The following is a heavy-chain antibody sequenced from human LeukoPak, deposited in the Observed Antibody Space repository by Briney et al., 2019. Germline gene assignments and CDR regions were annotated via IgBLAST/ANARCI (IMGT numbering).Heavy chain of an antibody. Sequence: GESLEISCKASGYSFTSYLIGWVRQMPGKGLEGMGIIDPRDSETRHTPSFQGQVTISVDKSLPTAYLQWNSLKASDTAMYYCARQTAMGRSGDYWGQGTLVTVSS. CDR2: IDPRDSET. CDR1: GYSFTSYL. J-gene: IGHJ4*02. V-gene: IGHV5-51*01. CDR3: ARQTAMGRSGDY. D-gene: IGHD5-18*01.